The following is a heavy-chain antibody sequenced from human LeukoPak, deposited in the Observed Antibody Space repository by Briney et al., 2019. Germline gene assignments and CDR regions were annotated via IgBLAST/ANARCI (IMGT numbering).Heavy chain of an antibody. CDR1: GYTFTSYD. J-gene: IGHJ5*02. CDR3: ARRRAYYGSGSYYNH. CDR2: MNPKSGNT. V-gene: IGHV1-8*01. Sequence: EASVKVSCKVSGYTFTSYDINWVRQATGQGLEWMGWMNPKSGNTGYAQKFQGRVTMTRNTSISTAYMELSSLRSEDTAVYYCARRRAYYGSGSYYNHWGQGTPVTVSS. D-gene: IGHD3-10*01.